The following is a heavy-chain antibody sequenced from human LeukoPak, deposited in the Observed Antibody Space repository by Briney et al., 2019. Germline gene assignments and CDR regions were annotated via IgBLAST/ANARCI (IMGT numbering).Heavy chain of an antibody. CDR2: IKQDESEK. V-gene: IGHV3-7*01. CDR3: ARVLDSSTSRYQSLKY. CDR1: GFTFSSYW. Sequence: GGSLRLSCAASGFTFSSYWMNWVRRAPGKGLEWVANIKQDESEKYYVDSVKGRFTISRDNAKNSLYLQMNNLRAEDTAVYYCARVLDSSTSRYQSLKYWGQGTLVTVSP. D-gene: IGHD2-2*01. J-gene: IGHJ1*01.